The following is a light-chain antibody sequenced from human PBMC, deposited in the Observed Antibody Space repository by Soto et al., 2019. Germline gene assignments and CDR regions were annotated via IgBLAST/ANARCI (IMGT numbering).Light chain of an antibody. Sequence: DIQMTQSPSTLSGSVGDRVTITCRSSQTISSWLAWYQQKPGKAPKLLIYKASTLKSGVPSRFSGSGSGTEFTLTISSLQPDDFATYYCQQGYSTPRTCGQGTKGDIK. CDR1: QTISSW. CDR2: KAS. J-gene: IGKJ1*01. V-gene: IGKV1-5*03. CDR3: QQGYSTPRT.